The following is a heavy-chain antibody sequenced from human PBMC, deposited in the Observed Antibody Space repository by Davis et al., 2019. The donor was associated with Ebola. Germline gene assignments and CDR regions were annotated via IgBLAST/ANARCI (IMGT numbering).Heavy chain of an antibody. CDR2: ISSSSSYI. J-gene: IGHJ4*02. Sequence: PGGSLRLSCAASGFRSRDHHMDWVRQAPGKGLEWVSSISSSSSYIYYADSVKGRFTISRDNAKNSLYLQMNSLRAEDTAVYYCARGGWDYWGQGTLVTVSS. CDR1: GFRSRDHH. CDR3: ARGGWDY. V-gene: IGHV3-21*01.